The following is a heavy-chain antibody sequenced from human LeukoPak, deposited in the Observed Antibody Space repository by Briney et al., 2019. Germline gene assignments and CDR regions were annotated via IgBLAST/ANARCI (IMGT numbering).Heavy chain of an antibody. CDR2: ISGSGGST. Sequence: GGSLRLSCAASGFTVSSNYMSWVRQAPGKGLEWVSAISGSGGSTYYADSVKGRFTISRDNSKNTLYLQMNSLRAEDTAVYYCARVEAAAGKDYWGQGTLVTVSS. D-gene: IGHD6-13*01. J-gene: IGHJ4*02. CDR3: ARVEAAAGKDY. V-gene: IGHV3-23*01. CDR1: GFTVSSNY.